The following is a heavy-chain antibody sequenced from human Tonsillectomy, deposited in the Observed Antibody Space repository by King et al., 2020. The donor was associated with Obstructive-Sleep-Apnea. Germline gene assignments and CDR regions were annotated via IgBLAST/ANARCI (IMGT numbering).Heavy chain of an antibody. CDR1: VGSISSTNW. D-gene: IGHD2-8*01. J-gene: IGHJ6*02. Sequence: QLQESGPGLVKPSGTLSLTCAGSVGSISSTNWWTWVCQPPGKGLRVIWLILPSGSTNYNPSLTRRVTISVDKSKNQISLNLTSVTAADTAVYYCARVKWRPYYYGMDVWSQGTTVTVSS. V-gene: IGHV4-4*02. CDR3: ARVKWRPYYYGMDV. CDR2: ILPSGST.